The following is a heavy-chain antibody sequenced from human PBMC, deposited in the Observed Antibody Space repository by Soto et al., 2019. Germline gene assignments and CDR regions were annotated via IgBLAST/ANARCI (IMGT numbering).Heavy chain of an antibody. V-gene: IGHV1-69*13. D-gene: IGHD3-16*01. CDR2: IIPVFGTT. J-gene: IGHJ4*02. Sequence: GASVKVSCKDSGVLFSSFAISWVRLAPGQGLEWMGGIIPVFGTTNYAQKFQGRVTITADESTNTGYMERSSLTSDDTAMYYCARGGGPYVWFNEFWGQGTQVTVSS. CDR3: ARGGGPYVWFNEF. CDR1: GVLFSSFA.